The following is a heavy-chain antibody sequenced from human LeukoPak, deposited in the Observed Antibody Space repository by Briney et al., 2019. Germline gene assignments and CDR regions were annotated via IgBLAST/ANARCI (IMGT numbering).Heavy chain of an antibody. CDR2: IDSSSRYI. CDR3: ARVGGHCTSTSCPPPDY. V-gene: IGHV3-21*01. CDR1: GFTFSSYN. J-gene: IGHJ4*02. D-gene: IGHD2-2*01. Sequence: GGSLILSCAASGFTFSSYNMDWVRQAPGKGLEWVSFIDSSSRYIYQADSVKGRFTISRDNAKSSVFLQMNSLRAEDTAVYYCARVGGHCTSTSCPPPDYWGQGTLVTVSS.